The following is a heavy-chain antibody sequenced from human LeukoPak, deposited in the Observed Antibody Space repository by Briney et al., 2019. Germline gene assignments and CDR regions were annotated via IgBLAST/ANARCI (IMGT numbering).Heavy chain of an antibody. D-gene: IGHD3-3*01. CDR3: AKAGKYYDDFDY. CDR2: ISWNSGSI. V-gene: IGHV3-9*03. J-gene: IGHJ4*02. CDR1: GFTFDDYA. Sequence: LAGRSLRLSCAASGFTFDDYAMHWVRQAPGEGLEWVSGISWNSGSIGYADSVKGRFTISRDNAKNSLYLQMNSLRAEDMALYYCAKAGKYYDDFDYWGQGTLVTVSS.